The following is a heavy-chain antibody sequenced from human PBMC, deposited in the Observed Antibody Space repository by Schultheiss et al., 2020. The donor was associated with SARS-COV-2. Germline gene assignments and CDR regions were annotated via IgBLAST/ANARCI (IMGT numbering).Heavy chain of an antibody. CDR2: ISSSGSTI. CDR1: GFTFSSYS. Sequence: GESLKISCAASGFTFSSYSMNWVRQAPGKGLEWVSYISSSGSTIYYADSVKGRFTISRDNAKNSLYLQMNSLRAEDTAVYYCARDGAILSTTWGGMDVWGQGTTVTVSS. D-gene: IGHD2/OR15-2a*01. V-gene: IGHV3-48*04. J-gene: IGHJ6*02. CDR3: ARDGAILSTTWGGMDV.